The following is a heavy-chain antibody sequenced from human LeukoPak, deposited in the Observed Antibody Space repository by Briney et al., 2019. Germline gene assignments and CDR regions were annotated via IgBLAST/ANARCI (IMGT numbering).Heavy chain of an antibody. V-gene: IGHV3-23*01. J-gene: IGHJ4*02. CDR2: ISGSGGST. D-gene: IGHD6-19*01. CDR1: GFTFSSYG. CDR3: AKTTTGYSSGRFPGWPVDC. Sequence: GRSLRLSCAASGFTFSSYGMTWVRQAPGKGLEWGSGISGSGGSTYYEDSVKGRFTISRDNPKNTLYLQMNSLRAEDTAVYYCAKTTTGYSSGRFPGWPVDCWGQGTLVTASS.